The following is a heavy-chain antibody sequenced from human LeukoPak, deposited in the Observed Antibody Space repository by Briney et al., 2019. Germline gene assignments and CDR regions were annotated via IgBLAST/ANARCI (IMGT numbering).Heavy chain of an antibody. Sequence: PGGSLRLSCAAPGFTFSSYAMSWVRQAPGKGLEWVSAISGSGGSTYYADSVKGRFTISRDNSKNTLYLQMNSLRAEDTAVYYCAKGSGSPDAFDIWGQGTMVTVSS. CDR2: ISGSGGST. CDR1: GFTFSSYA. V-gene: IGHV3-23*01. J-gene: IGHJ3*02. D-gene: IGHD1-26*01. CDR3: AKGSGSPDAFDI.